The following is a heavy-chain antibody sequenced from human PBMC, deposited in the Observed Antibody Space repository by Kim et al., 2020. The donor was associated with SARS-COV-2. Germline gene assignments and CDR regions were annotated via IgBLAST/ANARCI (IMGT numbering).Heavy chain of an antibody. D-gene: IGHD3-3*01. CDR1: GGTFSSYA. CDR3: ARDPPYDFWSGYYHYYYYMVL. CDR2: IIPILGIA. V-gene: IGHV1-69*04. Sequence: SVKVSCKASGGTFSSYAISWVRQAPGQGLEWMGRIIPILGIANYAQKFQGRVTITADKSTSTAYMELSSLRSEDTAVYYCARDPPYDFWSGYYHYYYYMVLGGKGTTVTVPS. J-gene: IGHJ6*03.